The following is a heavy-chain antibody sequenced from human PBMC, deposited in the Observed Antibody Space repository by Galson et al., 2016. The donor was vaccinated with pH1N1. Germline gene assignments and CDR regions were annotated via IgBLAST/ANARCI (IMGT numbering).Heavy chain of an antibody. Sequence: PALVKPTQTLTLTCTFSGFSINSSGMGVGWIRQPPGQALEWLAVIYWDDDKRYSPSLKSKLTISKDTSKNQVVLTMTNMDPVDTGTYYCAHREVMITNAFDFWGRGTIVTVSS. D-gene: IGHD3-10*01. V-gene: IGHV2-5*08. J-gene: IGHJ3*01. CDR3: AHREVMITNAFDF. CDR2: IYWDDDK. CDR1: GFSINSSGMG.